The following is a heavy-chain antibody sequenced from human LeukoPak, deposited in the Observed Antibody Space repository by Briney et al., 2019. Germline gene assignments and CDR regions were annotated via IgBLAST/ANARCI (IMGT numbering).Heavy chain of an antibody. D-gene: IGHD2-2*01. J-gene: IGHJ6*04. V-gene: IGHV4-34*01. CDR1: GGSFSGYY. Sequence: SETLSLTCAVYGGSFSGYYWSWIRPPPGKGLEWIGEINHSGSTNYNPSLKSRVTISVDTSKNQFSLKLSSVTAADTAVYYCARGISLPAAIAAIPYYYYSMDVWGKGTTVTVSS. CDR2: INHSGST. CDR3: ARGISLPAAIAAIPYYYYSMDV.